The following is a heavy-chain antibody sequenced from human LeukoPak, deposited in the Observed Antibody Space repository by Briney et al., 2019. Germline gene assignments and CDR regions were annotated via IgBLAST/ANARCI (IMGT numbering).Heavy chain of an antibody. J-gene: IGHJ4*02. CDR2: ISGGXX. V-gene: IGHV3-23*01. CDR3: AKSVYHSGNY. CDR1: GFTISTYG. D-gene: IGHD3-10*01. Sequence: GGSLRLSCAASGFTISTYGMSWVRXXXGXGLEWVSSISGGXXXYAXSVKGRFTXSRDNSKNTVSLQMNSLRAEDTAVYYCAKSVYHSGNYWGQGTLVTVSS.